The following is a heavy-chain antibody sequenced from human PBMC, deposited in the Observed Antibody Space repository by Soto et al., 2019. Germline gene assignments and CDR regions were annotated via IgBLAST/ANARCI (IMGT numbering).Heavy chain of an antibody. D-gene: IGHD1-7*01. CDR2: IYWDDDK. CDR1: GFSLSTSGVG. J-gene: IGHJ5*02. V-gene: IGHV2-5*02. CDR3: ALVCSNWNYSQWFDP. Sequence: SGPTLVNPTQTLTLTCTFSGFSLSTSGVGVGWIRQPPGKALEWLALIYWDDDKRYSPSLKSRLTITKDTSKNQVVLTMTNMDPVDTATYYCALVCSNWNYSQWFDPWGQGTLVTVSS.